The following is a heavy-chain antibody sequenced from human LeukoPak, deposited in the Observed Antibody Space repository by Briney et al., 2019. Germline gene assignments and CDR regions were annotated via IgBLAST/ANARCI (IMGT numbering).Heavy chain of an antibody. D-gene: IGHD5-24*01. CDR3: ARGRDGYTYFDC. J-gene: IGHJ4*02. Sequence: ASVKVSCKASGYTLTAYYVHWVRQAPGQGQEWMGWINPHSGGISYAERFQGRGTMTRDTSISTAYMELSSLRSEDTAVYYCARGRDGYTYFDCWGQGTLVTVSS. CDR2: INPHSGGI. CDR1: GYTLTAYY. V-gene: IGHV1-2*02.